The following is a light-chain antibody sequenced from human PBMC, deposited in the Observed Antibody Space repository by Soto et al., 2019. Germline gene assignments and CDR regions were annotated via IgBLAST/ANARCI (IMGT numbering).Light chain of an antibody. CDR1: QATRSY. V-gene: IGKV1-9*01. CDR3: QQLKNYPIT. Sequence: DIVLTQSPCFLSASAGDRVTITCRASQATRSYLAWYQQKPGKAPKLLIYAASTWDSGVPSRFSGSGSGTEFTLTISSLQPEDFAIYYCQQLKNYPITFGQGTRLEIK. CDR2: AAS. J-gene: IGKJ5*01.